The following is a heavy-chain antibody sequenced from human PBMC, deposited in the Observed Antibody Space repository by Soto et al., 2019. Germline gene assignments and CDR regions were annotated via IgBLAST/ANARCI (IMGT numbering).Heavy chain of an antibody. CDR3: ATDLYY. CDR1: GFTFSSYS. CDR2: ISSSSSTI. V-gene: IGHV3-48*04. J-gene: IGHJ4*02. Sequence: GGSLRLSCAASGFTFSSYSMNWVRQAPGKGMEWVSYISSSSSTIYYADSVKGRFTISRDNAKNSLYLQMNSLRAEDTAVYYCATDLYYWGQGTLVTVSS.